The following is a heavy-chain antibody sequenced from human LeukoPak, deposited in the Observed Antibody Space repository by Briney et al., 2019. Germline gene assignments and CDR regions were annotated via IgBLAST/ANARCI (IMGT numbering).Heavy chain of an antibody. CDR3: ARGVTMIGNWFDP. CDR2: INSDGSST. D-gene: IGHD3-22*01. J-gene: IGHJ5*02. V-gene: IGHV3-74*01. CDR1: GFTFSSYW. Sequence: PGGSLRLSCAASGFTFSSYWMHWVRQVPGKGLVWVSRINSDGSSTSYADSVKGRFSISRDNAKNTLYLQMSSLRAEDTAVYYCARGVTMIGNWFDPWGQGTLVTVSS.